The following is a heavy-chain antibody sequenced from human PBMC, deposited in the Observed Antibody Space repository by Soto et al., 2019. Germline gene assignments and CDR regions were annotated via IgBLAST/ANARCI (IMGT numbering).Heavy chain of an antibody. Sequence: QVQLVQSGAEVKKPGSSVKVSCKASGGTFSSYSISWMRQAPGQGLEWMGRIIPILGIANYGQKFQGRVTITADKSQSTAYTELSSLMSEDTAVYYCASLMSAGYYYGMDVWGQGITVTVSS. D-gene: IGHD3-3*01. J-gene: IGHJ6*02. CDR2: IIPILGIA. V-gene: IGHV1-69*02. CDR3: ASLMSAGYYYGMDV. CDR1: GGTFSSYS.